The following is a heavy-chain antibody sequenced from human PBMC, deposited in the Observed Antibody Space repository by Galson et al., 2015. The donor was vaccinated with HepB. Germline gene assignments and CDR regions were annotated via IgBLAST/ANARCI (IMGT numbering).Heavy chain of an antibody. V-gene: IGHV3-30*02. Sequence: SLRLSCAASGFTFSSYGMHWVRQAPGKGLEWVAFIRYDGTNKNYADSVKGRFTIPRDNSKNTLYLRMNSLRADDTAVYYCAKDRYYYDSSGSYYFDYWGQGTLVTVSS. CDR2: IRYDGTNK. CDR1: GFTFSSYG. D-gene: IGHD3-22*01. J-gene: IGHJ4*02. CDR3: AKDRYYYDSSGSYYFDY.